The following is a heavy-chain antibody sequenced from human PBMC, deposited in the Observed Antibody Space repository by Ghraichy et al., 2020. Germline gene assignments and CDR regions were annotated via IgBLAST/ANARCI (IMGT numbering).Heavy chain of an antibody. CDR2: ISYDGSNK. CDR3: AKLDSSSWYK. D-gene: IGHD6-13*01. CDR1: GFTFSSYG. J-gene: IGHJ4*02. Sequence: GGSLRLSCAASGFTFSSYGMHWVRQAPGKGLEWVAVISYDGSNKYYADSVKGRFTISRDNSKNTLYLQMNSLRAEDTAVYYCAKLDSSSWYKWGQGTLVTVSS. V-gene: IGHV3-30*18.